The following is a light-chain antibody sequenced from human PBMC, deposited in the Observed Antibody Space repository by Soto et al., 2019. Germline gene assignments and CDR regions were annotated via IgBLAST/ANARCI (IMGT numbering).Light chain of an antibody. V-gene: IGKV3-20*01. CDR2: GAS. CDR1: QSVTSSY. CDR3: QQYAGSPRT. Sequence: DIVLTQSPGTLSLSPVERATLSCRASQSVTSSYLAWYQQKPGQAPRLLIYGASSRAAGIPDRFSGSGSGTDFTLTINRVEPEDFAVYFCQQYAGSPRTVGQGTKVDIK. J-gene: IGKJ1*01.